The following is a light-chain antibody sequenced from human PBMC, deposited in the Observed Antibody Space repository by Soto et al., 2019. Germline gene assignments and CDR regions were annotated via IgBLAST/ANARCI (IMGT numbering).Light chain of an antibody. CDR1: SSDVGSYNL. CDR2: EGS. J-gene: IGLJ2*01. V-gene: IGLV2-23*01. CDR3: CSYAGTSTSVV. Sequence: QSALTQPASVSGSPGQSITISCTGTSSDVGSYNLVSWYQQHPGKAPKLMIYEGSKRPSGVSNRSSGSKSGNTASLTVSGLQAEDEADYYCCSYAGTSTSVVFGGGTKLTVL.